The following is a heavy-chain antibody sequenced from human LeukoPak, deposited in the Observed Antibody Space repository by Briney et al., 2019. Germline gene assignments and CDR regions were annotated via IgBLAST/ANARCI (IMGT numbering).Heavy chain of an antibody. V-gene: IGHV3-23*01. CDR3: AKEGGTGTRFDY. CDR2: ISGSGTGT. J-gene: IGHJ4*02. Sequence: PGGSLRLSCAASGFTFSSSAMSWVRQAPGKGGYWVSAISGSGTGTYYADSVKGRFTISRDNSKNTLYLQMNSLRAEDTAVYYCAKEGGTGTRFDYWGQGTLVTVSS. D-gene: IGHD1-7*01. CDR1: GFTFSSSA.